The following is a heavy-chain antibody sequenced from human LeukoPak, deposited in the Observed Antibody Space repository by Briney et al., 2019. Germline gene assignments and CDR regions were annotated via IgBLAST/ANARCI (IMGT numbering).Heavy chain of an antibody. V-gene: IGHV1-69*05. D-gene: IGHD3-22*01. CDR2: IIPIFGTA. CDR3: AREDYYDSSGYSLFDY. CDR1: GGTFSSYA. Sequence: SVKVSCKASGGTFSSYAISWVRQAPGQGLEWMGGIIPIFGTANYAQKFQGRVTITTDESTSTANIEVSSLRSEDTAVYYCAREDYYDSSGYSLFDYWGQGTLVTVSS. J-gene: IGHJ4*02.